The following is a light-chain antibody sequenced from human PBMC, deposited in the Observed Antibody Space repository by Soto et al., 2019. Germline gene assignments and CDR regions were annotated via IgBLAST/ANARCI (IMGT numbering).Light chain of an antibody. CDR3: RQYDDYPLT. Sequence: DTQMTQSPSTLSASVGDRVTITCWASQGIRSWLDWYQQKPGKAPKVMIYKASSLESGVPSRFSGSGSGTEVSLSLSSLQADDFATYSCRQYDDYPLTFGGGTTVESK. V-gene: IGKV1-5*03. CDR1: QGIRSW. CDR2: KAS. J-gene: IGKJ4*01.